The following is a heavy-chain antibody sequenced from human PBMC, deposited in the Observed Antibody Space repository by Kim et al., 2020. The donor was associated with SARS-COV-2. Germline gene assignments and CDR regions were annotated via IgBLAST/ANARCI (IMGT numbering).Heavy chain of an antibody. D-gene: IGHD3-9*01. V-gene: IGHV4-34*01. CDR3: ARGLDCMDV. Sequence: SETLSLTCAVYGGSFSGYYWSWIRQPPGKGLEWIGEINHSGSTNYNPSLKSRVTISVDTSKNQFSLKLSSVTAADTAVYYCARGLDCMDVWGQGTTVTVS. J-gene: IGHJ6*02. CDR2: INHSGST. CDR1: GGSFSGYY.